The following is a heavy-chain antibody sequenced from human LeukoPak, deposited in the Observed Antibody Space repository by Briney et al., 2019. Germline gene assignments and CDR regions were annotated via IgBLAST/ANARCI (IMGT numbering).Heavy chain of an antibody. Sequence: PSETLSLTCAVSGGSFTAYYWTWIRQSPGKGLEWIAEINHTGRTNYNPSLKSRVAISIDTSKNQFSLKLSSVTAADTAVYYCARQRGVAVAGLNWFDPWGQGTLVTVSS. CDR1: GGSFTAYY. D-gene: IGHD6-19*01. CDR2: INHTGRT. J-gene: IGHJ5*02. CDR3: ARQRGVAVAGLNWFDP. V-gene: IGHV4-34*01.